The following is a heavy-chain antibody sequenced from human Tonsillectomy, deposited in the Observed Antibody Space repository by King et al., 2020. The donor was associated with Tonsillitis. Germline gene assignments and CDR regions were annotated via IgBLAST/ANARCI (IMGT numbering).Heavy chain of an antibody. CDR1: GGSFSGYY. CDR3: ARASRGTRYYYGSGSYYNPYNWFDP. J-gene: IGHJ5*02. CDR2: INHSGST. Sequence: VQLQQWGAGLLKPSETLSLTCAVYGGSFSGYYWSWIRQPPGKGLEWIGEINHSGSTNYNPSLKSRVTISVDTSKNQFSLKLSSVTAADTAVYYCARASRGTRYYYGSGSYYNPYNWFDPWGQGTLVTVSS. D-gene: IGHD3-10*01. V-gene: IGHV4-34*01.